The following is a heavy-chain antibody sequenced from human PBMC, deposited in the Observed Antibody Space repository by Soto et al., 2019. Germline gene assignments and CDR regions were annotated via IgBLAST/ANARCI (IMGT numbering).Heavy chain of an antibody. CDR2: ISGSGGST. CDR1: GFTFSSYA. Sequence: HPGGSLRLSCAASGFTFSSYAMGWVRQAPGKGLEWVSAISGSGGSTYYADSVKGRFTISRDNSKNTLYLQMNSLRAEDTAVYYCAKAYYYDSSGYSHDAFDIWGQGTMVTVSS. V-gene: IGHV3-23*01. D-gene: IGHD3-22*01. J-gene: IGHJ3*02. CDR3: AKAYYYDSSGYSHDAFDI.